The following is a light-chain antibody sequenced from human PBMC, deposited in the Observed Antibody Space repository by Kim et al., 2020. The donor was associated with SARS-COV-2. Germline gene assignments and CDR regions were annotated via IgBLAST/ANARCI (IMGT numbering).Light chain of an antibody. CDR2: VNRDGSH. V-gene: IGLV4-69*01. CDR3: QTWGTGIRV. J-gene: IGLJ3*02. CDR1: SGHTTYA. Sequence: SVKLTCTLRSGHTTYAIAWHQQQPEKGPRYLMKVNRDGSHTKGDGIPDRFSGSSSGAERYLTISSLQSEDEADYYCQTWGTGIRVFGGGTQLTVL.